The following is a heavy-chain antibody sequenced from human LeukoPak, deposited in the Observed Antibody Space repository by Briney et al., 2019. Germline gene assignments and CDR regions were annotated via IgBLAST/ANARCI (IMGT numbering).Heavy chain of an antibody. CDR1: GGSISSYY. J-gene: IGHJ5*02. V-gene: IGHV4-34*01. Sequence: SETLSLTCTVSGGSISSYYWSWIRQPPGKGLEWIGEINHSGSTNYNPSLKSRVTISVDTSKNQFSLKLSSVTAADTAVYYCARGYCSGGSCYSIRWHQRSNWFDPWGQGTLVTVSS. D-gene: IGHD2-15*01. CDR2: INHSGST. CDR3: ARGYCSGGSCYSIRWHQRSNWFDP.